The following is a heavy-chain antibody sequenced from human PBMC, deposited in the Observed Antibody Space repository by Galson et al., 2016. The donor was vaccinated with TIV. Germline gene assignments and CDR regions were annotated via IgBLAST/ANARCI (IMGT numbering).Heavy chain of an antibody. Sequence: SLRLSCAASGFTVSSNYMNWVRQAPGKGLEWVAITSSDGTTHYADSVKGRFTMSRDNSMNTLYLQMNSQGTEDTAVYFCARERRFCGNECYLHYFYGMDVWGHGTTVTVSS. D-gene: IGHD2-21*01. CDR2: TSSDGTT. CDR1: GFTVSSNY. CDR3: ARERRFCGNECYLHYFYGMDV. J-gene: IGHJ6*02. V-gene: IGHV3-66*02.